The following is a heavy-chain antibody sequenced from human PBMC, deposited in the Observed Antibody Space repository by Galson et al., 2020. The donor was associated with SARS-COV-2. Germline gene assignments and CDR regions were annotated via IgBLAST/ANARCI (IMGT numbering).Heavy chain of an antibody. CDR1: GGSISSGSYY. D-gene: IGHD5-18*01. CDR3: ARGGGPGYSYGYDL. CDR2: IYTSGST. V-gene: IGHV4-61*02. Sequence: SQTLSLTCTVSGGSISSGSYYWSWIRQPAGKGLEWIGRIYTSGSTNYNPSLKSRVTISVDTSKNQFSLKLSSVTAADTAVYYCARGGGPGYSYGYDLWGQGTLVTVSS. J-gene: IGHJ4*02.